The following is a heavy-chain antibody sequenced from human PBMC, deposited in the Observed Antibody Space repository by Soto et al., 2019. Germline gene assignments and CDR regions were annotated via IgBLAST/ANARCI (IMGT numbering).Heavy chain of an antibody. CDR3: ARGYFCSSASCYIPGYNWFDP. CDR1: GYSFTSYW. D-gene: IGHD2-2*02. J-gene: IGHJ5*02. CDR2: IYPGASDT. V-gene: IGHV5-51*01. Sequence: GESLKISCKGSGYSFTSYWIGWLRQMPGKGLEWMGIIYPGASDTRYSPSFQCQATISADKSISTGYLQWSSLKASDTAMYYCARGYFCSSASCYIPGYNWFDPWAQGTLVTV.